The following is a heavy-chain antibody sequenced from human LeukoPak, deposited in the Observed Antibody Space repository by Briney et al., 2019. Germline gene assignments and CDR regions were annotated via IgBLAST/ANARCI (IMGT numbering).Heavy chain of an antibody. CDR3: ARAARYFDWLLYEDY. CDR2: IIPIFGTA. Sequence: SVKVSCKASGGTFSSYAISWVRQAPGQGLECMGGIIPIFGTANYAQKFQGRVTITADKSTSTAYMELRSLRSGDTAVYYCARAARYFDWLLYEDYWGEGTVVTVSS. J-gene: IGHJ4*02. V-gene: IGHV1-69*06. CDR1: GGTFSSYA. D-gene: IGHD3-9*01.